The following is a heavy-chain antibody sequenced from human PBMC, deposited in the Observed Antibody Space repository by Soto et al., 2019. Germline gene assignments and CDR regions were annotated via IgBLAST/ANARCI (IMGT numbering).Heavy chain of an antibody. V-gene: IGHV1-3*01. Sequence: ASVKVSCKASGYTFTSYAVHWVRQAPGQRPEWMGWINVGNGNTKYSQQFQGRVTITRDTSASTVYMELSSLRSEDTALYYCAREVRYGDYVDYWGQGTLVTVSS. J-gene: IGHJ4*02. CDR3: AREVRYGDYVDY. CDR1: GYTFTSYA. D-gene: IGHD4-17*01. CDR2: INVGNGNT.